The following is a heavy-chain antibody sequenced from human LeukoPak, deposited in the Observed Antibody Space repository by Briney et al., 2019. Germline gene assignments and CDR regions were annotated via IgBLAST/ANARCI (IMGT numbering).Heavy chain of an antibody. CDR1: EYSFPNYC. J-gene: IGHJ6*03. CDR3: ARQGTDYSGNPYYYMDV. CDR2: IYPGDSDT. Sequence: GESLKISCKHSEYSFPNYCIGWVRQMPGKGLEWMGIIYPGDSDTRYSPSFQGQVTISADKSISTAYLQWSSLKASDTAMYYCARQGTDYSGNPYYYMDVWGKGTTVTVSS. D-gene: IGHD4-23*01. V-gene: IGHV5-51*01.